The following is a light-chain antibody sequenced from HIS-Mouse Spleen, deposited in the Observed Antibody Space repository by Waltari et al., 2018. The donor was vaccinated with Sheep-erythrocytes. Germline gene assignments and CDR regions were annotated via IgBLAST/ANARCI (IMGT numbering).Light chain of an antibody. Sequence: QSALTQPRSVSGSPGQSVPIPCTGTSSDVGRYNYVSWYQQHPDKAPKLMIYDVSKRPSGVPDRFSGSKSGNTASLTISGLQAEDEADYYCCSYAGSYNHVFATGTNVTVL. CDR2: DVS. CDR1: SSDVGRYNY. V-gene: IGLV2-11*01. J-gene: IGLJ1*01. CDR3: CSYAGSYNHV.